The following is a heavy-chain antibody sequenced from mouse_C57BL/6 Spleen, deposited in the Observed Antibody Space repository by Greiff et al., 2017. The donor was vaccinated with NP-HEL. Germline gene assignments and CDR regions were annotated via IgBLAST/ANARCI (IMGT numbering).Heavy chain of an antibody. D-gene: IGHD1-1*01. CDR1: GFTFSSYG. J-gene: IGHJ4*01. CDR2: ISSGGSYT. CDR3: ARSYYGSSYDYYAMDY. Sequence: EVNVVESGGDLVKPGGSLKLSCAASGFTFSSYGMSWVRQTPDKRLEWVATISSGGSYTYYPDSVKGRFTISRDNAKNTLYLQMSSLKSEDTAMYYCARSYYGSSYDYYAMDYWGQGTSVTVSS. V-gene: IGHV5-6*01.